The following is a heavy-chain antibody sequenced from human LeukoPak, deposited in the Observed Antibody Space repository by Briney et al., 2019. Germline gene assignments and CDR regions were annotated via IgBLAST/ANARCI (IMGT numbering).Heavy chain of an antibody. J-gene: IGHJ4*02. V-gene: IGHV3-48*01. CDR1: GFTFSSHG. CDR2: ISKTSNTR. Sequence: GGSLRLSCAASGFTFSSHGMNWVRQTPGKGLEWVSYISKTSNTRDYADSVKGRFTISRDNSKNTLYLQMNSLRAEDTAVYYCARDILATSIAAPYYWGQGTLVTVSS. CDR3: ARDILATSIAAPYY. D-gene: IGHD6-13*01.